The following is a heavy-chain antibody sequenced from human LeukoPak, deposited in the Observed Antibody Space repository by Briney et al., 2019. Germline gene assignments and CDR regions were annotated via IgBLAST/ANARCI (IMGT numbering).Heavy chain of an antibody. J-gene: IGHJ4*02. Sequence: ASETLSLTCAVSGYSISSGYYWGWIRQPPGKGLGWIGSIYHSGSTYYNPSLKSRVTISVDTSKNQFSLKLSSVTAADTAVYYCARDPGSGGTYYSARGGQATLVTVYS. CDR3: ARDPGSGGTYYSAR. V-gene: IGHV4-38-2*02. CDR2: IYHSGST. CDR1: GYSISSGYY. D-gene: IGHD2-15*01.